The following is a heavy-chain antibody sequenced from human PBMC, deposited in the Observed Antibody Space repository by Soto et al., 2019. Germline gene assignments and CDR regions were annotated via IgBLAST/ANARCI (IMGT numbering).Heavy chain of an antibody. CDR3: AKGINYDILTGQNYYYYYMDV. V-gene: IGHV3-23*01. CDR1: GFTFSSYA. Sequence: GGSLRLSCAASGFTFSSYAMSWVRQAPGKGLEWVSAISGSGGSTYYADSVKGRFTISRDNSKNTLYLQMNSLRAEDTAVYYCAKGINYDILTGQNYYYYYMDVWGKGTKVTVSS. CDR2: ISGSGGST. D-gene: IGHD3-9*01. J-gene: IGHJ6*03.